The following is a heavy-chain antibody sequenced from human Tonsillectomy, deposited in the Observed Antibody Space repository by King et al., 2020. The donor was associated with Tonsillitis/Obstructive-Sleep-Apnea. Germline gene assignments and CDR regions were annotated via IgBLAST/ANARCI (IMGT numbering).Heavy chain of an antibody. CDR3: AKTGEYFWGSYRPTAYYGMDV. V-gene: IGHV5-10-1*01. D-gene: IGHD3-16*02. CDR2: IDPSDSYT. Sequence: QLVQSGAEVKKPGESLRISCTGSGYSFTSYWINWVRQMPGKGLEWMGRIDPSDSYTDYSPSFQGHVTISADKSISTAYLQWSSLKASDTAMYYCAKTGEYFWGSYRPTAYYGMDVWGQGTTVTVSS. J-gene: IGHJ6*02. CDR1: GYSFTSYW.